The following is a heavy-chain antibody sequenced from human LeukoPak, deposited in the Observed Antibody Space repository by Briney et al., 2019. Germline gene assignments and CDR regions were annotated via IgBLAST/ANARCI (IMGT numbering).Heavy chain of an antibody. J-gene: IGHJ2*01. CDR1: GGSISSSNW. V-gene: IGHV4-4*02. Sequence: SETLSLTCAVSGGSISSSNWWSWVRQPPGKGLEWIGEIYHSGSTNYNPSLKSRVTISVDKSKNQFSLKLSSVTAADTAVYYCARDDSSGWYIRYFDLWGRGTLVTVSS. CDR2: IYHSGST. D-gene: IGHD6-19*01. CDR3: ARDDSSGWYIRYFDL.